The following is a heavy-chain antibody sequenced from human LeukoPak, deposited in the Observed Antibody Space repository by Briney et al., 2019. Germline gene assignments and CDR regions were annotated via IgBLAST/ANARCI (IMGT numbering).Heavy chain of an antibody. V-gene: IGHV4-59*01. Sequence: SETLSLTCTVSGGSISSYYWSWLRQPPGKGLEWIGYIYYSGSTNYNPSLKSRVTISVDTSKNQFSLKLSSVTAADTAVYYCARGDCSSTSCYFHGMDVWGQGTTVTVSS. CDR2: IYYSGST. CDR1: GGSISSYY. D-gene: IGHD2-2*01. J-gene: IGHJ6*02. CDR3: ARGDCSSTSCYFHGMDV.